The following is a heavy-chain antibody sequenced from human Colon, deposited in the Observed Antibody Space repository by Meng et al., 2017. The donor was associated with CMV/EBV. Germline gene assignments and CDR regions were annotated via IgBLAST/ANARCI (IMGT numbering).Heavy chain of an antibody. CDR1: GCTFTANH. CDR3: VRESWYFDF. D-gene: IGHD6-13*01. J-gene: IGHJ4*02. V-gene: IGHV1-2*02. CDR2: IYPQDGGT. Sequence: QLVQSRTEVKQPWASVKVSCKTSGCTFTANHLHWVRQAPGQGLEWMGWIYPQDGGTYFAQKFQDRVTLTRDTSITTAYMELSGLTSDDTAIYYCVRESWYFDFWGEGTLVTVSS.